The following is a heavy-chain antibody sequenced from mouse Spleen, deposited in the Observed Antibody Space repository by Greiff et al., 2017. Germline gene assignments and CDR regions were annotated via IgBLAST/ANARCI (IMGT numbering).Heavy chain of an antibody. V-gene: IGHV1S22*01. CDR2: IYPGSGST. Sequence: LQQPGSELVRPGASVKLSCKASGYTFTSYWMHWVKQRPGQGLEWIGNIYPGSGSTNYDEKFKSKATLTVDTSSSTAYMQLSSLTSEDSAVYYCTRGDDGYWFAYWGQGTLVTVSA. CDR3: TRGDDGYWFAY. J-gene: IGHJ3*01. CDR1: GYTFTSYW. D-gene: IGHD2-3*01.